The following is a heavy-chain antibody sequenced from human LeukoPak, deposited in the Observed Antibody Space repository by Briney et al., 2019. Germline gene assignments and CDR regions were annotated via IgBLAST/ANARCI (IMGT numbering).Heavy chain of an antibody. V-gene: IGHV4-59*01. J-gene: IGHJ4*02. CDR2: VHYSGTT. Sequence: ASETLSLTCTVSDGSITNYDWSWVRQPPGKGLEFIGHVHYSGTTNYNPSLRSRVTISIDTSKKHFFLKLKSVTAADTAVYYCATGYGDFRVEGRYFYSWGQGTLVTVSS. D-gene: IGHD4-17*01. CDR3: ATGYGDFRVEGRYFYS. CDR1: DGSITNYD.